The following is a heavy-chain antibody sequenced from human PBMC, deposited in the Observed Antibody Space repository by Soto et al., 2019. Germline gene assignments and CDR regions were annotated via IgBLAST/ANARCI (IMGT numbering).Heavy chain of an antibody. Sequence: EVQLVESGGGLVKPGGSLTLSCAASGFAFRSYNMNWVRQAPGKGLEWVASISSGSSNIYYADSVKGRFTISRDNAKNSLLLQTDSLTAEDSAVYYCASATVVAATFDFWGQGTLVTVSS. CDR1: GFAFRSYN. V-gene: IGHV3-21*01. CDR3: ASATVVAATFDF. D-gene: IGHD2-15*01. J-gene: IGHJ4*02. CDR2: ISSGSSNI.